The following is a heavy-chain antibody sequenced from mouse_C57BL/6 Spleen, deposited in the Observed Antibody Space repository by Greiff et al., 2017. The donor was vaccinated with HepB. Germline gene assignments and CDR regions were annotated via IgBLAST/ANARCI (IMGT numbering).Heavy chain of an antibody. J-gene: IGHJ3*01. CDR2: ISSGSSTI. D-gene: IGHD1-1*01. CDR1: GFTFSDYG. Sequence: EVQRVESGGGLVKPGGSLKLSCAASGFTFSDYGMHWVRQAPEKGLEWVAYISSGSSTIYYADTVKGRFTISRDNAKNTLFLQMTSLRSEDTAMYYCAKGDITTVVAPSFAYWGQGTLVTVSA. V-gene: IGHV5-17*01. CDR3: AKGDITTVVAPSFAY.